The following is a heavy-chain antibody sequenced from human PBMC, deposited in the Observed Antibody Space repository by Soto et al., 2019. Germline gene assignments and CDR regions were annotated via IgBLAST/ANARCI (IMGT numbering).Heavy chain of an antibody. CDR3: AKIGHYDFWRSSGMDV. V-gene: IGHV3-30*18. D-gene: IGHD3-3*01. Sequence: QVQLVESGGGVVQPGRSLRLSCAASGFTFSSYGMHWVRQAPGKGLEWVAVISYDGSNKYYADSVKGLFTISRDNSKNTLYLQMNSLRAEDTAVYYCAKIGHYDFWRSSGMDVWGQGTTVTVSS. J-gene: IGHJ6*02. CDR1: GFTFSSYG. CDR2: ISYDGSNK.